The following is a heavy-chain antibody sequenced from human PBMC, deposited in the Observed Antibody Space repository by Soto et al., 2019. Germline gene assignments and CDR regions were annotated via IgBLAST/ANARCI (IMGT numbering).Heavy chain of an antibody. V-gene: IGHV3-21*01. CDR2: ISSRSDYI. D-gene: IGHD3-10*01. CDR1: GFTFSDYS. Sequence: EVQLVESGGGLVKPGGSLRLSCAASGFTFSDYSMNWVRQAPGKGLEWVSSISSRSDYIYYADSVKGRFTVSRDNAKNSLDLQMNSLGAEDTAVYYCARDRITMVRGGRDFDYWGQGTLVTVSS. J-gene: IGHJ4*02. CDR3: ARDRITMVRGGRDFDY.